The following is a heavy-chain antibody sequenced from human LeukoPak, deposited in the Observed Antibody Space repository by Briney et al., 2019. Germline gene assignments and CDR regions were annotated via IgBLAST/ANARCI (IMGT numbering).Heavy chain of an antibody. J-gene: IGHJ4*02. D-gene: IGHD6-13*01. Sequence: PGGSLRLSCAASGFTFSTYGMHWVRQAPGKGLEWVAVIWYGGSNTYYADSVKGRFTISRDNSNNTLYLQISSLRAGDTAVYYCARHTGSTWSTGYWGQGTLVTVSS. V-gene: IGHV3-33*08. CDR3: ARHTGSTWSTGY. CDR1: GFTFSTYG. CDR2: IWYGGSNT.